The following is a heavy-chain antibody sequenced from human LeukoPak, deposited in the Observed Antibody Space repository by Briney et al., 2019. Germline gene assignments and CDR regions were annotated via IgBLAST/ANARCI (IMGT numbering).Heavy chain of an antibody. V-gene: IGHV3-7*01. J-gene: IGHJ4*01. CDR2: IKEDGSEK. D-gene: IGHD6-13*01. CDR3: ARQDIVERIAAAGIWGRIGKRGINFDY. Sequence: GGSLRLSCAASGFTFSTYWMSWVRQAPGKGLEWVANIKEDGSEKYYVDSVKGRFTISRDNAKNSLYLQMNSLRAEDTAVYYCARQDIVERIAAAGIWGRIGKRGINFDYWGHGTLVTVYS. CDR1: GFTFSTYW.